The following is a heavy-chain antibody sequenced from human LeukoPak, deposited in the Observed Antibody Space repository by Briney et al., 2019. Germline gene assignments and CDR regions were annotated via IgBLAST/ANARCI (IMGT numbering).Heavy chain of an antibody. D-gene: IGHD3-16*02. CDR3: ASSVIPPMITSGGVIGDAFDI. CDR2: SIPIFGTA. Sequence: SVKVSCKASGYTFTSYGISWVRQAPGQGLEWMGASIPIFGTANYAQKFQGRVTITADKSTSTAYMELSSLRSEDTAVYYCASSVIPPMITSGGVIGDAFDIWGQGTMVTVSS. CDR1: GYTFTSYG. J-gene: IGHJ3*02. V-gene: IGHV1-69*06.